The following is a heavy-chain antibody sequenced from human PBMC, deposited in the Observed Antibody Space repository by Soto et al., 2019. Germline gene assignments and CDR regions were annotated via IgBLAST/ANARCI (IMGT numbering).Heavy chain of an antibody. V-gene: IGHV3-23*01. CDR3: ARVRFGELV. Sequence: GGSLRLSCAASGFTFSSYAMSWVRQAPGKGLEWVSIIGVGGGDRYYPESVKGRFTISRDNSRDTLYLEMNSLRDEDTAVYYCARVRFGELVWGQGTLVTVSS. D-gene: IGHD3-10*01. CDR1: GFTFSSYA. CDR2: IGVGGGDR. J-gene: IGHJ4*02.